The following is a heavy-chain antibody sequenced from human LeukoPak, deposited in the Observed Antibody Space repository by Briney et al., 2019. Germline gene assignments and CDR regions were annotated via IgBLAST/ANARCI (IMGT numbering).Heavy chain of an antibody. J-gene: IGHJ4*02. V-gene: IGHV1-18*01. Sequence: GASVKVSCKASGYTFTSYGISWVRQAPGQGLEWMGWISAYNGNTNYAQKLQGRVTMTTDTSTSTAFMELRSLRSDDTAVYYCARDCGGLYYDYVWGSFESYYFDYWGQGTLVTVSS. CDR3: ARDCGGLYYDYVWGSFESYYFDY. D-gene: IGHD3-16*01. CDR2: ISAYNGNT. CDR1: GYTFTSYG.